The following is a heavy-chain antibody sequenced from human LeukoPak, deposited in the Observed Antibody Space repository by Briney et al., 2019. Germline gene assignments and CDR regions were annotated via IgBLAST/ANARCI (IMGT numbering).Heavy chain of an antibody. D-gene: IGHD6-19*01. CDR3: ARADSSGWLDY. CDR1: GGSISSSNW. V-gene: IGHV4-4*02. J-gene: IGHJ4*02. Sequence: SGTLSLTCAVSGGSISSSNWWSWVRHPPGKGLEWIGDIYHSGSTNYNPSLKSRVTISVDTSKNQFSLKLSSVTAADTAVYYCARADSSGWLDYWGQGTLVTVSS. CDR2: IYHSGST.